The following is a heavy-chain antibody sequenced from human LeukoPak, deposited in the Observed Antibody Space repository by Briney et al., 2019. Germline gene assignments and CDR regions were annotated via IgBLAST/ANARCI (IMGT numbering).Heavy chain of an antibody. CDR2: IWYDGSNK. CDR3: AKGPRAYYDSSGYYVPLDY. V-gene: IGHV3-33*06. J-gene: IGHJ4*02. CDR1: GFTFSSYG. D-gene: IGHD3-22*01. Sequence: GRSLRLSCAASGFTFSSYGMHWVRQALGKGLEWVAVIWYDGSNKYYADSVKGRFTIPRDNSKNTLYLQMNSLRAEDTAVYYCAKGPRAYYDSSGYYVPLDYWGQGTLVTVSS.